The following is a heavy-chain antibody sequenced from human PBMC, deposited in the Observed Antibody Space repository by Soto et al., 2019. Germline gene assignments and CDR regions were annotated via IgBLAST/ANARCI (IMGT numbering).Heavy chain of an antibody. Sequence: PGGSLRLSCAASGFTFDDYAMHWVRQAPGKGLEWVSGISWNSGSIGYADSVKGRFTISRDNAKNSLYLQMNSLRAEDTALYYCAKDIGYDSSVDGMDVWGQGTTVTVSS. CDR2: ISWNSGSI. D-gene: IGHD3-22*01. J-gene: IGHJ6*02. CDR3: AKDIGYDSSVDGMDV. CDR1: GFTFDDYA. V-gene: IGHV3-9*01.